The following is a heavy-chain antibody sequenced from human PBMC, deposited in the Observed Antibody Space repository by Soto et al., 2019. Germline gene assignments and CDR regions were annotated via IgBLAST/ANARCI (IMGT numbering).Heavy chain of an antibody. Sequence: EVQLLESGGGLVQPGGSLRLSCAASGFTFSMFAMNWVRQAPGKGLEWVASITYSGGSTNYADSVRGRFTISRDNSKHSLSLQMTSLRAEDTAVYYCAKVITSTSSTANFDYGGRGTRVTVSS. CDR2: ITYSGGST. J-gene: IGHJ4*02. D-gene: IGHD3-3*01. V-gene: IGHV3-23*01. CDR3: AKVITSTSSTANFDY. CDR1: GFTFSMFA.